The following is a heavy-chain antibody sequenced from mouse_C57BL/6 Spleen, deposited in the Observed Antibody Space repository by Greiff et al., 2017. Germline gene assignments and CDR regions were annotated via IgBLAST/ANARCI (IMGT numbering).Heavy chain of an antibody. D-gene: IGHD2-3*01. V-gene: IGHV1-4*01. Sequence: VKLVESGAELARPGASVKMSCKASGYTFTSYTMHWVKQRPGQGLEWIGYINPSSGYTKYNQKFKDKATLTADKSSSTAYMQLSSLTSEDSAVYYCARADGYYDAMDYWGQGTSVTVSS. CDR3: ARADGYYDAMDY. CDR1: GYTFTSYT. J-gene: IGHJ4*01. CDR2: INPSSGYT.